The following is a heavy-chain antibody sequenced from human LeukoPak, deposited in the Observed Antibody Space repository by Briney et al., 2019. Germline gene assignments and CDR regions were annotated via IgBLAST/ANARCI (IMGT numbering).Heavy chain of an antibody. J-gene: IGHJ6*02. CDR3: ARQIENYYYYGMDV. CDR1: GGSISSDY. D-gene: IGHD5-24*01. CDR2: IYYSAST. V-gene: IGHV4-59*08. Sequence: SETLSLTCTVSGGSISSDYWSWIRQPPGKGLEWIGHIYYSASTNYKSSLKSRVTISVDTSKNQFSLKLSSVTAADTAVYYCARQIENYYYYGMDVWGQGTTVTVSS.